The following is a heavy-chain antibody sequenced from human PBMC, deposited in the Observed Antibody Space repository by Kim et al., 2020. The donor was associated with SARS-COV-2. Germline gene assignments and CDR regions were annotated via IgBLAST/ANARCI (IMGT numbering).Heavy chain of an antibody. D-gene: IGHD6-19*01. CDR1: GFTFSDYY. V-gene: IGHV3-11*01. J-gene: IGHJ6*01. Sequence: GGSLRLSCAASGFTFSDYYINWIRQAPGKGLEWVSYITSSGSTIYYADSVKGRFTISRDNSKNSLYLQMNSLRADDTAVYYCATIPATSQYSRCWYYYY. CDR3: ATIPATSQYSRCWYYYY. CDR2: ITSSGSTI.